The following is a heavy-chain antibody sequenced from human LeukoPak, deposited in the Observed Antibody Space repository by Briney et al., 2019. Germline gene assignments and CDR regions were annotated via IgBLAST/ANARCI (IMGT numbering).Heavy chain of an antibody. J-gene: IGHJ4*02. D-gene: IGHD1/OR15-1a*01. Sequence: SETLSLTCTVSGGSVSSGSYYWSWIRQPPGKGLEWIGYIYYSGRTNYNPSLESRATISVDTSKNQFSLNLSSVTPADTAVYFCARDGGAGTLEIDYWGQGTLVTVSS. CDR3: ARDGGAGTLEIDY. CDR1: GGSVSSGSYY. V-gene: IGHV4-61*01. CDR2: IYYSGRT.